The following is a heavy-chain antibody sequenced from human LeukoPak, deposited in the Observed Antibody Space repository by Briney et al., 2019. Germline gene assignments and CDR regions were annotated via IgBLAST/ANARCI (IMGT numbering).Heavy chain of an antibody. CDR3: ARGGDGDILTGLVFDY. CDR1: GYRFTSYG. Sequence: ASVKVSCKASGYRFTSYGISWVRQAPGQGLEGMGWISAYNGKTNYAQKLQGRVTMTTDTSTSTAYMELRSLRSDDMAVYYCARGGDGDILTGLVFDYWGQGTLVTVSS. D-gene: IGHD3-9*01. V-gene: IGHV1-18*03. J-gene: IGHJ4*02. CDR2: ISAYNGKT.